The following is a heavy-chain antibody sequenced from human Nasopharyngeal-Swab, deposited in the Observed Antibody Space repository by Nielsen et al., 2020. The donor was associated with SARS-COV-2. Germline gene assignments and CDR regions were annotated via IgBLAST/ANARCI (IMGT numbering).Heavy chain of an antibody. CDR3: AVRKEIFWAGSHRHGMDV. CDR2: ISYEGSIK. CDR1: GFSFNNYG. Sequence: GESLKISCSASGFSFNNYGMHWVRQAPGKGLEWVAIISYEGSIKHYADYVEGRFTISRDDSKNTLDLQMNSLRPEDTAVYYCAVRKEIFWAGSHRHGMDVWGQGTTVTVSS. J-gene: IGHJ6*02. V-gene: IGHV3-30*03. D-gene: IGHD2-21*01.